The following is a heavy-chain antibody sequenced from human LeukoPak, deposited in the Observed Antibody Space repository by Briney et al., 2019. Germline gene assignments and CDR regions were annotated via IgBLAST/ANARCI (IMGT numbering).Heavy chain of an antibody. CDR3: ASSKGTLAAYYYYGMDV. Sequence: GGSLRLSCAASGFTVSSNYMSWVRQAPGKGLEWVSVIYSGGSTYYADSVKGRFTISRDNPKNTLYLQMNSLRAEDTAVYYCASSKGTLAAYYYYGMDVWGQGTTVTVSS. CDR2: IYSGGST. CDR1: GFTVSSNY. J-gene: IGHJ6*02. D-gene: IGHD6-25*01. V-gene: IGHV3-53*01.